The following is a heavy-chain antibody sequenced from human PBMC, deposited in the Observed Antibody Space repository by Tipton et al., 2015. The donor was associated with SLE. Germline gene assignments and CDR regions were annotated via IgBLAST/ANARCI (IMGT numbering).Heavy chain of an antibody. Sequence: TLSLTCTVSGGSMRSGSYYWSWIRQPAGKGLEWIGHIYTSGSTNYNPSLKTRVTISIDMSKNQFSLELSSVTAADTAVYYCAAEYYSSSWIHPIDFWGQGTLVTVSS. CDR2: IYTSGST. J-gene: IGHJ4*02. V-gene: IGHV4-61*09. D-gene: IGHD5-18*01. CDR3: AAEYYSSSWIHPIDF. CDR1: GGSMRSGSYY.